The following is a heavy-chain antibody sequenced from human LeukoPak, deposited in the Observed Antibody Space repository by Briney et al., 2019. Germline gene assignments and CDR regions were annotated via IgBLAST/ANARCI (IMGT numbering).Heavy chain of an antibody. V-gene: IGHV3-48*03. Sequence: GGSLRLSCAASGFTFSSYEMNWVRQAPGKGLEWVSYISSSGSTIYYADSVKGRFTISRDNAKNTLYLQMKSLRAEDTAVYYYARDGGEGLRLGDPSPRGYFDYWGQGTLVTVSS. J-gene: IGHJ4*02. CDR2: ISSSGSTI. CDR1: GFTFSSYE. D-gene: IGHD3-16*01. CDR3: ARDGGEGLRLGDPSPRGYFDY.